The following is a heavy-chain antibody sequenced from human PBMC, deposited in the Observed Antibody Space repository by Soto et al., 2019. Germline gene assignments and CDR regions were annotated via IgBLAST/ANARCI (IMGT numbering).Heavy chain of an antibody. D-gene: IGHD2-15*01. J-gene: IGHJ5*02. CDR1: GASVSTGY. CDR3: ARQCRGVTCHWFVP. CDR2: MYFGGSF. V-gene: IGHV4-59*08. Sequence: SETLSLTCTVSGASVSTGYWSWIRQPPGKGLEWIGFMYFGGSFNYNPSLTSRVTISVETSKNQFSMKVTSVTAADTAVYYCARQCRGVTCHWFVPWGQGTLVTVSS.